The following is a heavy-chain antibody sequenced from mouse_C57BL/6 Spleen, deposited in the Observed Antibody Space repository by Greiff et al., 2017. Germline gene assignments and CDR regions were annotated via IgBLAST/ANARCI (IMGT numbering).Heavy chain of an antibody. CDR1: GYTFTSYW. D-gene: IGHD2-1*01. V-gene: IGHV1-52*01. CDR3: AKGGNFFLDY. CDR2: IDPSDSET. Sequence: QVQLKQPGAELVRPGSSVKLSCKASGYTFTSYWMHWVKQRPIQGLEWIGNIDPSDSETHYNQKFKDKATLTVDKSSSTAYMQLSSLTSEDSAVYYCAKGGNFFLDYWGQGTTLTVSS. J-gene: IGHJ2*01.